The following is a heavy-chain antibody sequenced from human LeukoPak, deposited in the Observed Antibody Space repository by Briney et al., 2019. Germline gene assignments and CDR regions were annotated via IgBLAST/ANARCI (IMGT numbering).Heavy chain of an antibody. J-gene: IGHJ5*02. Sequence: ASVKVSCKASGYTFTGYYMHWVRQAPGQGLEWMGWINPNSGGTNYAQKFQGRVTMTRDTSIGTAYMELSRLRSDDTAVYYCARDWIQLWSTRWFDPWGQGTLVTVSS. CDR3: ARDWIQLWSTRWFDP. V-gene: IGHV1-2*02. D-gene: IGHD5-18*01. CDR1: GYTFTGYY. CDR2: INPNSGGT.